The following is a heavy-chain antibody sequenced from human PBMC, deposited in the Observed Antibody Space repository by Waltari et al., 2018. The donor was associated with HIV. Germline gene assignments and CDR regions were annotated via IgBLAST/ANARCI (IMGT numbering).Heavy chain of an antibody. CDR3: ARELEASVGYGMDV. Sequence: QVQLQESGPGLVKSSETLSLTSSVSGGSFSSHFWSWVRQSPGKGLAWIAYIYYNGNSGDNPSLKCRVTISIDKSKQQFSLRLSSVTAADTAVYYCARELEASVGYGMDVWGQGTTVTVSS. J-gene: IGHJ6*02. CDR1: GGSFSSHF. D-gene: IGHD3-10*01. CDR2: IYYNGNS. V-gene: IGHV4-59*11.